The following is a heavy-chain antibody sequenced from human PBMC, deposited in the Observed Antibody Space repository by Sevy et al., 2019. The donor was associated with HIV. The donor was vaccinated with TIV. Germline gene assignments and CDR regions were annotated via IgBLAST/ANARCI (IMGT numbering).Heavy chain of an antibody. V-gene: IGHV3-30*03. Sequence: GGSLRLSCAASGFTFVTYGMHWVRQAPGKGLEWVAAISYDGTNKFYTDSVQGRFTISRGDAVSTLHLQMDSLRPDDAAIYYCVRDSFPGGARGHLHNSFDPWGQGTLVTVSS. D-gene: IGHD3-10*01. CDR2: ISYDGTNK. CDR1: GFTFVTYG. J-gene: IGHJ5*02. CDR3: VRDSFPGGARGHLHNSFDP.